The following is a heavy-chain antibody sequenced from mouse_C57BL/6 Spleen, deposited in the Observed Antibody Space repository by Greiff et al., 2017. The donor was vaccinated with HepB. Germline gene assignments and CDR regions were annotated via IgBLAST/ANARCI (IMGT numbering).Heavy chain of an antibody. V-gene: IGHV5-16*01. Sequence: EVKVVESEGGLVQPGSSMKLSCTASGFTFSDYYMAWVRQVPEKGLEWVANINYDGSSTYYLDSLKSRFIISRDNAKNILYLQMSSLKSEDTATYYCARTNYYEGFAYWGQGTLVTVSA. CDR2: INYDGSST. CDR1: GFTFSDYY. D-gene: IGHD2-4*01. J-gene: IGHJ3*01. CDR3: ARTNYYEGFAY.